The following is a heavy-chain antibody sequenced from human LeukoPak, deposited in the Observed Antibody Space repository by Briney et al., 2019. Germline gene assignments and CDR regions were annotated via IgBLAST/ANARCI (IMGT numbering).Heavy chain of an antibody. CDR2: IRSKAYGGTT. Sequence: GGSLRLSCTASGFTFGGYAMSWFRQAPGKGLEWVGFIRSKAYGGTTEYAASVKGRFTISRDDSKSIAYLQMNSLKTEDTAVYYCTRGGAAAGTAGFDYWGQGTLVTVSS. J-gene: IGHJ4*02. CDR3: TRGGAAAGTAGFDY. D-gene: IGHD6-13*01. V-gene: IGHV3-49*03. CDR1: GFTFGGYA.